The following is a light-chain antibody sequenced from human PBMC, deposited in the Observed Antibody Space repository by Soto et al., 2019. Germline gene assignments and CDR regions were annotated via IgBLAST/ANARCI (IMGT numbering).Light chain of an antibody. J-gene: IGKJ1*01. Sequence: DIQMTQSPSSLSAAVGDRVTITCRASQSISNYLNWYQQQPGKAPKLLIYAASSLQSGVPSRFSGSGSGTDFTLTIISLRPEDFATYYCQQSYNTPLTFGQGTKVDI. CDR3: QQSYNTPLT. CDR2: AAS. V-gene: IGKV1-39*01. CDR1: QSISNY.